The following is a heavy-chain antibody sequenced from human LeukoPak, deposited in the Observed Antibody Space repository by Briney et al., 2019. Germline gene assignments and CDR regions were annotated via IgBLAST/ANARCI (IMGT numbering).Heavy chain of an antibody. V-gene: IGHV4-34*01. CDR2: INHSGST. D-gene: IGHD5-18*01. CDR3: ARQGRARRYSYSYGVGTHFDY. J-gene: IGHJ4*02. CDR1: GGSFSGYY. Sequence: SETLALTCAVYGGSFSGYYWSWMRQPPGKGLEWIGEINHSGSTNYNPSLKSRVTISVDTSKNQFSLKLSSVTAADTAVYYCARQGRARRYSYSYGVGTHFDYWGQGTLVTVSS.